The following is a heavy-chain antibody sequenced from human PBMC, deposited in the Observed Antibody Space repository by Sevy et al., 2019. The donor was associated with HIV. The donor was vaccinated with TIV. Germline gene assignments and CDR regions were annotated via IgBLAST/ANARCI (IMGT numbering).Heavy chain of an antibody. CDR3: GQPMDV. CDR1: GFTFSSYW. D-gene: IGHD6-13*01. V-gene: IGHV3-7*01. J-gene: IGHJ6*02. CDR2: TKQDGSEI. Sequence: GSLRLSCVASGFTFSSYWMNWVRQAPGKGLEWVANTKQDGSEIYYVDSVKGRFTISRDNAQNSVHLQMNSLRVEDTAVYYCGQPMDVWGQGTTVTVSS.